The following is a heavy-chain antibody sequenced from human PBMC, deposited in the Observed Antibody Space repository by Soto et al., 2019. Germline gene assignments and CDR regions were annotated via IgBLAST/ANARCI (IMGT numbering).Heavy chain of an antibody. V-gene: IGHV5-51*01. CDR3: ARLGYYDSSGPYGMDV. J-gene: IGHJ6*02. CDR2: IYPGDSDT. Sequence: GESLKISCKGSGYSFTIYWIGWVRQMPGKGLEWMGIIYPGDSDTRYSPSFQGQVTISADKSISTAYLQWSSLKASDTAMYYCARLGYYDSSGPYGMDVWGQGTTVTVSS. D-gene: IGHD3-22*01. CDR1: GYSFTIYW.